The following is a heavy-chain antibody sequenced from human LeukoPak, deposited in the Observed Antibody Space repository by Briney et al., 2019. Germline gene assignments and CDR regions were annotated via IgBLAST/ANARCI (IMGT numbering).Heavy chain of an antibody. CDR1: GGSISSYY. Sequence: PSETLSLTCTVSGGSISSYYWSWIRQPPGKGLEWIGYIYYSGSTNYNPSLKSRVTISVDTSKNQSSLKLSSVTAADTAVYYCARARGVIPVAFDIWGQGTMVTVSS. CDR3: ARARGVIPVAFDI. J-gene: IGHJ3*02. D-gene: IGHD3-10*01. V-gene: IGHV4-59*01. CDR2: IYYSGST.